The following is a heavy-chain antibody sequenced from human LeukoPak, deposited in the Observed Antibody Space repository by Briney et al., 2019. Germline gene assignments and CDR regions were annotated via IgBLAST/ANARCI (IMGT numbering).Heavy chain of an antibody. CDR1: GFTFSSYA. V-gene: IGHV3-23*01. J-gene: IGHJ4*02. Sequence: QPAGSLRLSCAASGFTFSSYAMSWVRQAPGKGLEWVSAISGSGGSTYYADSVKGRFTISRDNSKDTLYLQMNSLRAEDTAVYYCAKGGHSVIVVKIDDWGQGTLVTVSS. D-gene: IGHD3-22*01. CDR3: AKGGHSVIVVKIDD. CDR2: ISGSGGST.